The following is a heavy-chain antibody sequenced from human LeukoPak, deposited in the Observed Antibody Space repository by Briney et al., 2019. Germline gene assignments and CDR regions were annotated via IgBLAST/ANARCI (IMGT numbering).Heavy chain of an antibody. D-gene: IGHD5-18*01. Sequence: GGSLRLSCAASRFTFSDYYMSWIRQAPGKGLEWVSYISGSGSTIYYADSVKGRFTISRDNSKNTLYLQMNSLRAEDTAVYYCARGRGGYSYHYAFDIWGQGTMVTVSS. CDR1: RFTFSDYY. J-gene: IGHJ3*02. V-gene: IGHV3-11*04. CDR2: ISGSGSTI. CDR3: ARGRGGYSYHYAFDI.